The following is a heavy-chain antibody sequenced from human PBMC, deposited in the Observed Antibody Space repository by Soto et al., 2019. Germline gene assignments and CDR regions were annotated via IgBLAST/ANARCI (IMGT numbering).Heavy chain of an antibody. CDR2: INAGNGNT. Sequence: ASVKVSCKASGYTFTSYAMHWVRQAPGQRLEWMGWINAGNGNTKYSQKFQGRVTTTRDTSASTAYMELSSLRSEDTAVYYCARARLPIGVVVVAADNWFDPWGQGTLVTVSS. J-gene: IGHJ5*02. CDR3: ARARLPIGVVVVAADNWFDP. D-gene: IGHD2-15*01. CDR1: GYTFTSYA. V-gene: IGHV1-3*01.